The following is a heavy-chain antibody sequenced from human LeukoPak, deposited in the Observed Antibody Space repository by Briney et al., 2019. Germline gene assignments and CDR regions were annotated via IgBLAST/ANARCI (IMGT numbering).Heavy chain of an antibody. J-gene: IGHJ4*02. CDR2: IIPIFGTA. CDR1: GFTFSSYA. D-gene: IGHD5-24*01. Sequence: GGSLRLSCAASGFTFSSYAISWVRQAPGQGLEWMGGIIPIFGTANYAQKFQGRVTITADKSTSTAYMELSSLRSEDTAVYYCAGVRWPAKYYFDYWGQGTLVTVSS. CDR3: AGVRWPAKYYFDY. V-gene: IGHV1-69*06.